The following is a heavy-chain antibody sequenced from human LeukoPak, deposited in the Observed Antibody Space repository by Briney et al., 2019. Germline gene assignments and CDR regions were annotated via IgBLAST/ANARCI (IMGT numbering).Heavy chain of an antibody. CDR3: ARGGLVRGSINSFIAFDV. D-gene: IGHD3-10*01. Sequence: SQTLSLTCAISGDSLSRTDGGWNWIRQSPSRGLEWLGRTYYRSKWYYDDALSVESRISIKPDTSKNQLTLQLNSVTPEDTALYFCARGGLVRGSINSFIAFDVWGQGIMVTVSS. CDR1: GDSLSRTDGG. V-gene: IGHV6-1*01. CDR2: TYYRSKWYY. J-gene: IGHJ3*01.